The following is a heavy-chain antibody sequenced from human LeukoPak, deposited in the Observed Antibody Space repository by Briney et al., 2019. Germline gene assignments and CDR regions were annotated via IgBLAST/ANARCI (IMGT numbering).Heavy chain of an antibody. CDR1: GGSISSYY. V-gene: IGHV4-59*01. J-gene: IGHJ4*02. CDR2: IYYSGST. D-gene: IGHD6-13*01. Sequence: KPSETLSLTCTVSGGSISSYYWSWIRQPPGKGLEWIGYIYYSGSTNYNPSLKSRVTIPVDTSKNQFSLKLSSVTAADTAVYYCARADRTAAAGPFDYWGQGTLVTVSS. CDR3: ARADRTAAAGPFDY.